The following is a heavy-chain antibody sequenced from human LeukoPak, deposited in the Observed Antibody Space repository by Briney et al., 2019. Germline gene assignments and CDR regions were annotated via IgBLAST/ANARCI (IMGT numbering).Heavy chain of an antibody. CDR1: GFTFSNVW. V-gene: IGHV3-15*01. Sequence: GGSLRLSCAASGFTFSNVWMSWVRQAPGKGLEWVGRIQSKTDTGTTDYAAPVKGRFTISRDDSKNTLYLQLSSLKTEDTAVYYCTTVSYYDSSGYGYWGQGTRVTVSS. CDR2: IQSKTDTGTT. J-gene: IGHJ4*02. D-gene: IGHD3-22*01. CDR3: TTVSYYDSSGYGY.